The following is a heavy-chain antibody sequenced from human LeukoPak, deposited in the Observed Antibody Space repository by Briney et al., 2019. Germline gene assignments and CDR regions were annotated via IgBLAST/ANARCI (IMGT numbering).Heavy chain of an antibody. Sequence: NPSETLSLTCTASGVSFRSYYWSWIRQSPGKIMEWIGYIYYTGSTNYSPSLKSRVSISLDTSKNQFSLKLSPVTAADTAVYYCARGIGSFYYFDYWGQGARVTVSS. CDR3: ARGIGSFYYFDY. CDR2: IYYTGST. CDR1: GVSFRSYY. V-gene: IGHV4-59*01. J-gene: IGHJ4*02. D-gene: IGHD2-15*01.